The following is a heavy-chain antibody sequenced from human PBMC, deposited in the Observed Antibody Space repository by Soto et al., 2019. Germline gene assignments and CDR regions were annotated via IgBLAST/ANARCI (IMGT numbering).Heavy chain of an antibody. Sequence: HPGGSLRLSCAASGFTFSRYWMNWVRQAPGKGLEWVANIKQDGTEKNYVDSVKGRFTVSRDNAGKSLYLQTDSLRAEDTAVYFCARGDTPMITGMDSFDIWGQGTMVTVSS. CDR1: GFTFSRYW. CDR3: ARGDTPMITGMDSFDI. D-gene: IGHD5-18*01. J-gene: IGHJ3*02. CDR2: IKQDGTEK. V-gene: IGHV3-7*01.